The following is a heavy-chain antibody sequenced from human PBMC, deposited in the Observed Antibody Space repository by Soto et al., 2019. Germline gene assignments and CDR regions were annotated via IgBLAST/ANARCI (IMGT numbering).Heavy chain of an antibody. CDR3: ARARREYADFDY. J-gene: IGHJ4*02. CDR2: IYYSGST. V-gene: IGHV4-31*03. CDR1: GGSISSGGYY. Sequence: PSETLSLTCTVSGGSISSGGYYWSWIRQHPGKGLEWIGYIYYSGSTYYNPSLKSRVTISVDTSKNQFSLKLSSVTAADTAVYYCARARREYADFDYWGQGTLVTVS.